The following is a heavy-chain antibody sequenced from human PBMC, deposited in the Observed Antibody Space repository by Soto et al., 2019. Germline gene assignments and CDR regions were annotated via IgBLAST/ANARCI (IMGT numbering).Heavy chain of an antibody. CDR2: FFNSETT. CDR3: ARHSPIGNNWNYFDH. CDR1: GASISGYY. D-gene: IGHD1-1*01. J-gene: IGHJ4*02. Sequence: QVQLQESGPGLVRPSETLSLTCTVSGASISGYYWGWIRQPPGKGLEWIGSFFNSETTNYKPSLESRATISGDTSKNQISLYLPSVTAADTAVYYCARHSPIGNNWNYFDHWGQGTLVTASS. V-gene: IGHV4-59*01.